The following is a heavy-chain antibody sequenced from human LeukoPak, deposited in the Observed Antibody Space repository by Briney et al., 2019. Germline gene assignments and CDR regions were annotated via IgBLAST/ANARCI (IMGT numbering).Heavy chain of an antibody. Sequence: SETLSLTCTVSGGSISSYDWSWIRQPPGQGLEWIGYIYYSGSTNYNPSLKSRVTISVDTSKNQFSLKLSSVTAADTAVYYCARAEVGSSSWYPKVYWYFDLWGRGTLVTVSS. CDR3: ARAEVGSSSWYPKVYWYFDL. D-gene: IGHD6-13*01. CDR1: GGSISSYD. CDR2: IYYSGST. V-gene: IGHV4-59*01. J-gene: IGHJ2*01.